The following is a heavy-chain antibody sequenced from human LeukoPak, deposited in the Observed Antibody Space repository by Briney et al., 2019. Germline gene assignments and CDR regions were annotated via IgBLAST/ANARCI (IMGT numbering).Heavy chain of an antibody. V-gene: IGHV5-51*01. CDR2: IYPGDSDT. D-gene: IGHD6-13*01. CDR3: ARHLRLATDPDGFDI. CDR1: GYSFTSFW. J-gene: IGHJ3*02. Sequence: HGESLKISCKGSGYSFTSFWIGWVRQMPGKGLEWMGIIYPGDSDTRYSPSFEGQVTISADKSISSAYLQWSSLQASDTAMYYCARHLRLATDPDGFDIWGQGTMVTVSS.